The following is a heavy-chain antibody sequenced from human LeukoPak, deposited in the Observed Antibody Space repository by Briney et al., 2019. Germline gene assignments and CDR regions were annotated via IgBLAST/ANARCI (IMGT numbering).Heavy chain of an antibody. D-gene: IGHD2-15*01. CDR3: AGRGHRYSRD. J-gene: IGHJ1*01. Sequence: SETLSLICNVSGDSVSSGYWSWIRQPQGKGLEWIGFIQDTGITDYNPSLKSRLLMSLDTSKNQFSLNLRSVTAADTAVYYCAGRGHRYSRDWGQGILVTISS. CDR2: IQDTGIT. V-gene: IGHV4-4*09. CDR1: GDSVSSGY.